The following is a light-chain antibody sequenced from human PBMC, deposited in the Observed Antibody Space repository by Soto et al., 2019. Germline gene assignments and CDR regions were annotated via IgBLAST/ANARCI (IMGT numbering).Light chain of an antibody. CDR2: KAS. Sequence: DIQMTQSPSTLSASVGDRVTITCRASQSISTWLAWYQQKPGKAPNLLIYKASTLESGVPSRFSGSASGTEFTLTISSLQPDDFATYYCQQYSVYSWTFGQGTKVEIK. CDR3: QQYSVYSWT. V-gene: IGKV1-5*03. J-gene: IGKJ1*01. CDR1: QSISTW.